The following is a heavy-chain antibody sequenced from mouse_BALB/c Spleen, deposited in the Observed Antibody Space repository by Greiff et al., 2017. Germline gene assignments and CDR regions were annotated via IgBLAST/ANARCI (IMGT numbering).Heavy chain of an antibody. Sequence: VQLQQSGAELVRPGSSVKISCKASGYAFSSYWMNWVKQRPGQGLEWIGQIYPGDGDTNYNGKFKGKATLTADKSSSTAYMQLSSLTSEDSAVYFCAREGDGSWFAYWGQGTLVTVSA. V-gene: IGHV1-80*01. CDR1: GYAFSSYW. CDR2: IYPGDGDT. D-gene: IGHD2-3*01. CDR3: AREGDGSWFAY. J-gene: IGHJ3*01.